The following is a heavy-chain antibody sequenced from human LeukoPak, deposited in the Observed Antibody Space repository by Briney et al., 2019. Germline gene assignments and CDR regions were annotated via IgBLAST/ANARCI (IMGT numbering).Heavy chain of an antibody. CDR3: AKGTDILTGFKITPADWFDY. CDR1: GFTFSSYG. J-gene: IGHJ4*02. CDR2: ISYDGSNK. Sequence: PGRSLRLSCAASGFTFSSYGTHWVRQAPGKELEWVAVISYDGSNKYYADSVKGRFTISRDNSKNTLYLQMNSLRAEDTAVYYCAKGTDILTGFKITPADWFDYWGQGTLVTVSS. V-gene: IGHV3-30*18. D-gene: IGHD3-9*01.